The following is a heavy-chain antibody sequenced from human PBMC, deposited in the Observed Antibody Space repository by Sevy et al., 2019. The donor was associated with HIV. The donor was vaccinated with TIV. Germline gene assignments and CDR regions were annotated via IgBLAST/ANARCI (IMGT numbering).Heavy chain of an antibody. D-gene: IGHD6-13*01. CDR3: AGVAFSSSWLRGYYYYMDV. J-gene: IGHJ6*03. CDR1: GYTFTSYA. Sequence: ASVKVSCKASGYTFTSYAMHWVRQAPGQRLEWMGWINAGNGNTKYSQKFQGRVTITRDTSASTAYMELSSLRSEDTAVYYCAGVAFSSSWLRGYYYYMDVWGKGTTVTVSS. V-gene: IGHV1-3*01. CDR2: INAGNGNT.